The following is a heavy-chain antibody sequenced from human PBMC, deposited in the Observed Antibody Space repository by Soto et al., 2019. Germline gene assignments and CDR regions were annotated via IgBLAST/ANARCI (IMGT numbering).Heavy chain of an antibody. V-gene: IGHV3-66*01. D-gene: IGHD3-10*01. J-gene: IGHJ4*02. Sequence: EVQLVESGGGLVQPGESLRLSCAASGFTVSSNYMSWVRQDPGKGLEWVSVIYSGGSTYYADSVKGRFTISRDNSKNTLYLQMNSLRAEDTAVYSCAREYGSGNSFFDYWGQGTLVTVSS. CDR2: IYSGGST. CDR3: AREYGSGNSFFDY. CDR1: GFTVSSNY.